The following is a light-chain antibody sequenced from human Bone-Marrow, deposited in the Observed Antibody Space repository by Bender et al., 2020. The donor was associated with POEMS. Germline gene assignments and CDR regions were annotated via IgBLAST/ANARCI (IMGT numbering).Light chain of an antibody. J-gene: IGLJ3*02. V-gene: IGLV2-23*02. CDR2: EVN. CDR1: SSDVGTYDL. Sequence: QSALTQPASVSGSPGQSITISCTGTSSDVGTYDLVSWYHQSPGKAPKLLISEVNKRPSGVSNRFSGSESGNTASLTIFGLQAEDEADDYCCSYSGGVEFGGGTKLTVL. CDR3: CSYSGGVE.